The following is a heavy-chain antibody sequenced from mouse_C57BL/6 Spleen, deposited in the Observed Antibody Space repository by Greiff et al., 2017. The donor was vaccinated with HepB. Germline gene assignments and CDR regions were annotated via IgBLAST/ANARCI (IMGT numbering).Heavy chain of an antibody. CDR2: IFPGSGST. J-gene: IGHJ4*01. CDR1: GYTFTDYY. CDR3: ARSPLMVTTDYYAMDY. Sequence: VQLQQSGPELVKPGASVKISCKASGYTFTDYYINWVKQRPGQGLEWIGWIFPGSGSTYYNEKFKGKATLTVDKSSSTAYMLLSSLTSEDSAVYFCARSPLMVTTDYYAMDYWGQGTSVTVSS. D-gene: IGHD2-2*01. V-gene: IGHV1-75*01.